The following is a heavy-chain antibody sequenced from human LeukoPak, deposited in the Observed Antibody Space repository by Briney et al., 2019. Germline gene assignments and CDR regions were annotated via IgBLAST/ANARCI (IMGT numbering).Heavy chain of an antibody. J-gene: IGHJ5*02. D-gene: IGHD2-15*01. V-gene: IGHV1-2*02. CDR2: INPNSGGT. CDR1: GYTFTGYY. CDR3: ATRRKYCSGGSCYDWFDP. Sequence: ASVKVSCKASGYTFTGYYMHWVRQAPGQGLEWMGWINPNSGGTNYAQKFQGRVTMTRDTSISTAYMEPSRLRSDDTAVYYCATRRKYCSGGSCYDWFDPWGQGTLVTVSS.